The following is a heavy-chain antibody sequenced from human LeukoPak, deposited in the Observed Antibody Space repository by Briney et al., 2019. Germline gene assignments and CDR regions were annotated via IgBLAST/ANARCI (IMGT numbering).Heavy chain of an antibody. CDR3: AKWGDYDVLTGYYDSDY. CDR2: ISGRDDST. D-gene: IGHD3-9*01. CDR1: GFSFSNYA. V-gene: IGHV3-23*01. J-gene: IGHJ4*02. Sequence: PGGSLRLSCAASGFSFSNYAISWVRQVPGKGLEWVSAISGRDDSTYYADSVKGRFTISRDTSKNTLYLQMNSLRAEDTAVYYCAKWGDYDVLTGYYDSDYWGQGTLVTVSS.